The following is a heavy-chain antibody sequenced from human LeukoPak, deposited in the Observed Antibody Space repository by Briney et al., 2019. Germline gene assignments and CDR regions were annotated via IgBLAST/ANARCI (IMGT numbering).Heavy chain of an antibody. Sequence: GGSLRLSCAASGLTVSSDYMSWVRQAPGKGLEWVSVIYSSGSTYYADSVKGRFTISRDNSKSTLYLQMSSLRPEDTAVYYCARGGGAYCGGDCYRNFDYWGQGTLVTVSS. D-gene: IGHD2-21*02. CDR3: ARGGGAYCGGDCYRNFDY. CDR2: IYSSGST. V-gene: IGHV3-66*02. J-gene: IGHJ4*02. CDR1: GLTVSSDY.